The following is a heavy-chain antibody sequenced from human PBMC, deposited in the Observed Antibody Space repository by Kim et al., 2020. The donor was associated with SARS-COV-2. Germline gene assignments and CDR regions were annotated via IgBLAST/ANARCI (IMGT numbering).Heavy chain of an antibody. Sequence: SETLSLTCAVYGGSFSGYYWSWIRQPPGKGLEWIGEINHSGSTNYNPSLKSRVTISVDTSKNQFSLKLSSVTAADTAVYYCARATGWYHYWGQGTLVTVS. J-gene: IGHJ4*02. D-gene: IGHD6-19*01. V-gene: IGHV4-34*01. CDR1: GGSFSGYY. CDR3: ARATGWYHY. CDR2: INHSGST.